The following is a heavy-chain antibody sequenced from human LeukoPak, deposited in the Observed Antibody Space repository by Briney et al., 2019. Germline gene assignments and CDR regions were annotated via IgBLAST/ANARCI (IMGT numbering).Heavy chain of an antibody. D-gene: IGHD1-7*01. CDR2: MNPNSGNT. V-gene: IGHV1-8*01. CDR1: GYTFTSYD. Sequence: VASVKVSCKASGYTFTSYDINWVRQATGQGLEWMGWMNPNSGNTGYAQKFQGRVTMTRNTSISTAYMELSSLRSEDTAVYYCARVRISRSRYNWNYVRFDPWGQGTLVTVSS. J-gene: IGHJ5*02. CDR3: ARVRISRSRYNWNYVRFDP.